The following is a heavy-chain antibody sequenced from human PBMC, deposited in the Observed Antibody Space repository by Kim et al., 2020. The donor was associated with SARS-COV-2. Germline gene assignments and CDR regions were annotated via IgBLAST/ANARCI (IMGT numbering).Heavy chain of an antibody. J-gene: IGHJ3*02. CDR3: ARDRRLDYGDLETFAFDI. D-gene: IGHD4-17*01. Sequence: KGRFTISRDNAKNSLYLQMNSLRAEDTAVYYCARDRRLDYGDLETFAFDIWGQGTMVTVSS. V-gene: IGHV3-11*06.